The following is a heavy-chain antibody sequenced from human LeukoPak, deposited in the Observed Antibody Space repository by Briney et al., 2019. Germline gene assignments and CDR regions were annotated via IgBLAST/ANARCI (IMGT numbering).Heavy chain of an antibody. D-gene: IGHD5-24*01. J-gene: IGHJ5*02. CDR3: ARGGDGYNFYNWFDP. CDR2: TYYRSKRYN. CDR1: VDSVSSNSAV. V-gene: IGHV6-1*01. Sequence: SQTLSLTCGISVDSVSSNSAVWNWIRQSPSRGLEWLGSTYYRSKRYNDYAVYVKSRITINSDTSKNQFSLQLNSVTPEDTAVYYCARGGDGYNFYNWFDPWGQGTLVIVSS.